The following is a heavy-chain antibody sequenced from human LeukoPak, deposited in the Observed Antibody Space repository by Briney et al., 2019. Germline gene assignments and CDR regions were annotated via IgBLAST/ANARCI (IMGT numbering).Heavy chain of an antibody. V-gene: IGHV4-4*02. D-gene: IGHD3-22*01. CDR2: IYHRGTT. J-gene: IGHJ4*02. CDR1: GGSISSSDW. CDR3: ARREYYDSTGYYYY. Sequence: SGTLSLTCAVSGGSISSSDWWSWVRQPPGKGLEWIGEIYHRGTTNYNPSLKSRVTISLDKSKNQFSLKLSSMTAADTAVYYCARREYYDSTGYYYYWGQGTLVTVSS.